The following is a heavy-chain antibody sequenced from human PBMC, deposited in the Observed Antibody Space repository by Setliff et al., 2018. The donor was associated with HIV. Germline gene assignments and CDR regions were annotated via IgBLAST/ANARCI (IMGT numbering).Heavy chain of an antibody. Sequence: GGSLRLSCAASGFTFSDYYMIWIRQAPGKGLEWVSSISSSGSTIYYADSVKGRFTISRDNSKNTLFLQMNSLRAEDTAVYYCAKAAAAAGTGGVIPPDAFDIWGQGTMVTVSS. V-gene: IGHV3-11*01. J-gene: IGHJ3*02. CDR3: AKAAAAAGTGGVIPPDAFDI. CDR2: ISSSGSTI. D-gene: IGHD6-13*01. CDR1: GFTFSDYY.